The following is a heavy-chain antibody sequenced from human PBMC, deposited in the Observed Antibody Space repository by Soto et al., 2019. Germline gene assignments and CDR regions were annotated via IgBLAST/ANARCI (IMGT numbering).Heavy chain of an antibody. Sequence: PGGSLRLSRATSGFTFSSYSMNWVRQAPGKGLEWVSYISSSGSTIYYADSVKGRFTISRDNAKNSLYLQMNSLRAEDTAVYYCARPPNSGWEKYFQHWGQCTLVTGSS. V-gene: IGHV3-48*04. CDR1: GFTFSSYS. D-gene: IGHD6-19*01. CDR2: ISSSGSTI. J-gene: IGHJ1*01. CDR3: ARPPNSGWEKYFQH.